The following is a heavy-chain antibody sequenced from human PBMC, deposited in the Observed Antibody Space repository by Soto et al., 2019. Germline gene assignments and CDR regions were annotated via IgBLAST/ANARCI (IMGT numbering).Heavy chain of an antibody. Sequence: PGGSLRLSCAASGFTFSSYSMTWVRQAPGERLEWVSSIDFSSTYIYYADSVKGRFTISIDNAKNSLYLQMNSLRAEDTAVYYCARAWREGFDSWGQGTQVTVSS. V-gene: IGHV3-21*01. CDR3: ARAWREGFDS. J-gene: IGHJ4*02. CDR1: GFTFSSYS. D-gene: IGHD1-26*01. CDR2: IDFSSTYI.